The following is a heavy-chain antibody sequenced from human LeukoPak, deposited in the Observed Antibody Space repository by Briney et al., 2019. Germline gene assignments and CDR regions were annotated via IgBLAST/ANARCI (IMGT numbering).Heavy chain of an antibody. CDR2: IIPIFGTA. J-gene: IGHJ4*02. Sequence: SVKVSCKASGGTFSSYAISWVRQAPGQGLEWMGGIIPIFGTANYAQKFQGGVTITADESTSTAYMELSSLRSEDTAVYYCASPSYYYDSSGYYYFDYWGQGTLVTVSS. CDR3: ASPSYYYDSSGYYYFDY. V-gene: IGHV1-69*13. D-gene: IGHD3-22*01. CDR1: GGTFSSYA.